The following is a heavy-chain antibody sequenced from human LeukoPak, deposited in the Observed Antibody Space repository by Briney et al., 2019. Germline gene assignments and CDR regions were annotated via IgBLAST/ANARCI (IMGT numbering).Heavy chain of an antibody. D-gene: IGHD3-10*01. CDR3: AINDGLGSYYKSDY. V-gene: IGHV4-34*01. CDR1: GGSFSGYY. CDR2: IDQSGST. J-gene: IGHJ4*02. Sequence: PSETLSLTCAVYGGSFSGYYWSWIRQPPGKGLEWIGEIDQSGSTNYNPSLKSRVTITIDTSKNQFSLKVNSVTAADTAVYYCAINDGLGSYYKSDYWGQGTLVTVSS.